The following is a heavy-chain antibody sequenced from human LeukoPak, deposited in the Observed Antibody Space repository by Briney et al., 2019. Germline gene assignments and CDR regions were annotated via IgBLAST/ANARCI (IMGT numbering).Heavy chain of an antibody. CDR3: AKSDYDSSGFDLYYFDY. Sequence: PGGSLRLSCAASGFTFSTYAMSWVRRAPGKGLEWVSGFSGSGGRTYYADSVKGRLTVSRDKSKNTLYLQMSSLRAEDTAVYYCAKSDYDSSGFDLYYFDYWGQGTLVTVSS. CDR2: FSGSGGRT. D-gene: IGHD3-22*01. CDR1: GFTFSTYA. V-gene: IGHV3-23*01. J-gene: IGHJ4*02.